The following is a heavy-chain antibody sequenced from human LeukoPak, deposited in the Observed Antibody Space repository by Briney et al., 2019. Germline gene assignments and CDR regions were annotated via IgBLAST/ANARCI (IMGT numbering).Heavy chain of an antibody. CDR2: VGISSGTT. D-gene: IGHD1-1*01. Sequence: GGSLRLSCAASGFTFSDYSMNWVRQAPGKGLEWISWVGISSGTTKYADSVKGRFTISGDNAKNSLYLQMNSLRVEDTAVYYCARYHNYAFDNWGQGTLVTVSS. CDR3: ARYHNYAFDN. CDR1: GFTFSDYS. J-gene: IGHJ4*02. V-gene: IGHV3-48*04.